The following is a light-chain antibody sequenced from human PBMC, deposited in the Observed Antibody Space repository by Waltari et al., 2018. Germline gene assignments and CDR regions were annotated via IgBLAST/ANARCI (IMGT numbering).Light chain of an antibody. V-gene: IGKV3-20*01. Sequence: VLTQSPGALSLPPGARATLSCRASQSLTKRYLAWDQQKPGQAPRILIYGASSRAAGIPDRFSGSGSGTDFTLTISRLEPEDFAVYYCQQYGSSIMYTFGQGTKLEIK. CDR2: GAS. CDR1: QSLTKRY. J-gene: IGKJ2*01. CDR3: QQYGSSIMYT.